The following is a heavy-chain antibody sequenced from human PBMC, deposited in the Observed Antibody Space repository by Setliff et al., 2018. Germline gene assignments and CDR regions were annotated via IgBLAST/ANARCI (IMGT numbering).Heavy chain of an antibody. CDR3: ATRKSSGRLYYMDV. J-gene: IGHJ6*03. Sequence: SETLSLTCSVSGGSISSGGFYWSWIRQSAGRGLEWIGHFHTGGATDYNLSLKSRVTISLDSSKNQVSLRLSSVTAADTAVYYCATRKSSGRLYYMDVWGKGTTVTVSS. CDR2: FHTGGAT. CDR1: GGSISSGGFY. D-gene: IGHD1-26*01. V-gene: IGHV4-61*09.